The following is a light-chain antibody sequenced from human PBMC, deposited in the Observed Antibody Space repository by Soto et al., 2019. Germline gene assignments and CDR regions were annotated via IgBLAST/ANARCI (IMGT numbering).Light chain of an antibody. CDR2: GVS. V-gene: IGLV2-14*01. Sequence: QSALTQPATVSGSPGQTITSSCTGTSSDVGGYNYVSWYQQHPGKAPTLVIYGVSYRPSGVSARFSGSKFQNTASLTFSGLQADDEADYYCSSFRTGSVVLFGGGTKLTVL. CDR1: SSDVGGYNY. CDR3: SSFRTGSVVL. J-gene: IGLJ3*02.